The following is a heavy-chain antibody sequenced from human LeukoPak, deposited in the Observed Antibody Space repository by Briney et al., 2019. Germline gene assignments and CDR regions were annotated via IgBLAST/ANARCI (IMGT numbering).Heavy chain of an antibody. V-gene: IGHV4-34*01. CDR1: GGSFSGYY. J-gene: IGHJ5*02. D-gene: IGHD2-8*01. Sequence: TSETLSLTCAVYGGSFSGYYWSWIRQPPGKGLEWIGEINHSGSTNYNPSLKSRVTISVDTSKNQFSLKLSSVTAADTAVYYCAAERAYCTNGVCYPPFDPWRQGTLVTVSS. CDR3: AAERAYCTNGVCYPPFDP. CDR2: INHSGST.